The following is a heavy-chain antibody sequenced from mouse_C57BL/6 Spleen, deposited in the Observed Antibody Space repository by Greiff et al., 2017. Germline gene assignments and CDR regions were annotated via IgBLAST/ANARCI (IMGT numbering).Heavy chain of an antibody. CDR1: GYTFTEYT. CDR2: FYPGSGSI. V-gene: IGHV1-62-2*01. Sequence: VKLQESGAELVKPGASVKLSCKASGYTFTEYTIHWVKQRSGQGLEWIGWFYPGSGSIKYNEKFKDKATLTADKSSSTVYMELSRLTSEDSAVYFCARHEDPEELRLRAMDYWGQGTSVTVSS. D-gene: IGHD3-2*02. J-gene: IGHJ4*01. CDR3: ARHEDPEELRLRAMDY.